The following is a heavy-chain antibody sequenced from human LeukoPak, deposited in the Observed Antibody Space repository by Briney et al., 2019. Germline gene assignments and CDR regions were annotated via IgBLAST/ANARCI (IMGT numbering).Heavy chain of an antibody. D-gene: IGHD4-17*01. Sequence: PGGSLRLSCTASGFTFSSYGMHWVRQAPGKGLEWVAFIRDDGSKGFYTDSVKGRFTISRDNSKNTLYVQMNSLRAVGTAVYYCAKSTVTTSSAFDIWGQGTMVTVSS. V-gene: IGHV3-30*02. CDR2: IRDDGSKG. CDR1: GFTFSSYG. J-gene: IGHJ3*02. CDR3: AKSTVTTSSAFDI.